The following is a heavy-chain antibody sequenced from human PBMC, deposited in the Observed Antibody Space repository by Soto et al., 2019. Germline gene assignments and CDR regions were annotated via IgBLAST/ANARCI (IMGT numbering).Heavy chain of an antibody. Sequence: GGSLRLSCAASGFTVSSNYMSWVRQAPGKGLEWVSVIYSGGSTYYADSVKGRFTISRDNSKNTLYLQMNSLRAEDTAVYYCARDDDILTGYVCWGQGTLVTVSS. CDR1: GFTVSSNY. V-gene: IGHV3-66*01. CDR2: IYSGGST. J-gene: IGHJ4*02. D-gene: IGHD3-9*01. CDR3: ARDDDILTGYVC.